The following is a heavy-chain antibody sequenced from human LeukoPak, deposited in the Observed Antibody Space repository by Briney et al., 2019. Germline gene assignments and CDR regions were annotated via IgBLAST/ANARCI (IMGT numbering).Heavy chain of an antibody. J-gene: IGHJ4*02. D-gene: IGHD6-19*01. CDR1: GFNFRSYG. Sequence: GGSLRLSCVASGFNFRSYGMHWVRQAPGKGLEWVAIIWYDGSDKYYADSVKGRFTISRDNSRNTLYLQMNSLRAEDTAVYYCARDLGSSGFFDYWGQGTLVTVSP. CDR2: IWYDGSDK. V-gene: IGHV3-33*01. CDR3: ARDLGSSGFFDY.